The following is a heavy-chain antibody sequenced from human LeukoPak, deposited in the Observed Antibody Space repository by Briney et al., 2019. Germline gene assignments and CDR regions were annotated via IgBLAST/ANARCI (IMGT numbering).Heavy chain of an antibody. CDR1: GFTFSSYA. V-gene: IGHV3-30*04. CDR2: ISYDGGNK. D-gene: IGHD1-26*01. CDR3: ARDLYRHFDY. J-gene: IGHJ4*02. Sequence: GGSLRLSCAASGFTFSSYAMHWVRQAPGKGLEWVAVISYDGGNKYYADSVKGRFTISRDNSKNTLYLQMNSLRAEDTAVYYCARDLYRHFDYWGQGTLVTVSS.